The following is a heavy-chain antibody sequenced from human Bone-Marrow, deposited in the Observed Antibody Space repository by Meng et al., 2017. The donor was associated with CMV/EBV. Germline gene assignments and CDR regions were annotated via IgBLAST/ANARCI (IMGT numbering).Heavy chain of an antibody. CDR3: ARGTYYDFWSGYYTGAGYYYGMDV. J-gene: IGHJ6*02. D-gene: IGHD3-3*01. Sequence: GESLKISCAASGFTFSSYSMNWVRQAPGKGLEWVSSISSSSSYIYYADSVKGRFTISRDNAKNSLYLQMNSLRAEDTAVYYCARGTYYDFWSGYYTGAGYYYGMDVWGQGTTATVPS. CDR2: ISSSSSYI. CDR1: GFTFSSYS. V-gene: IGHV3-21*01.